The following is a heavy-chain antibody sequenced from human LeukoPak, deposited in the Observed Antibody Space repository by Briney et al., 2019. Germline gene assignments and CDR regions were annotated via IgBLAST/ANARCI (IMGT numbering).Heavy chain of an antibody. Sequence: GGSLRLSCEASGSGFTFGNFAMSWVRQAPGKGLEWLSGISGSGYYTYYADSVKGRFTISRDNSKNTLYIQMNSLRAEDTVVYYCAKDGSWGDYYFYFYMDVWGKGTTVTVSS. D-gene: IGHD3-16*01. V-gene: IGHV3-23*01. CDR1: GSGFTFGNFA. CDR2: ISGSGYYT. CDR3: AKDGSWGDYYFYFYMDV. J-gene: IGHJ6*03.